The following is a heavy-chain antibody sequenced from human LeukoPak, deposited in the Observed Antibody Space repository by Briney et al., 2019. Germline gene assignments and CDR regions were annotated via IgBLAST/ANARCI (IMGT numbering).Heavy chain of an antibody. J-gene: IGHJ5*02. CDR2: IYYSGST. CDR1: GGSISSGGYY. V-gene: IGHV4-31*03. D-gene: IGHD2-2*01. Sequence: KTSETLSLTCTVSGGSISSGGYYWSWIRQHPGKGLEWIGYIYYSGSTYYNPSLKSRVTISVDTSKNQFSLKLSSVTAADTAVYYCARGPPNTDTYCDTTSCQNWVDPWGQGTLVTVSS. CDR3: ARGPPNTDTYCDTTSCQNWVDP.